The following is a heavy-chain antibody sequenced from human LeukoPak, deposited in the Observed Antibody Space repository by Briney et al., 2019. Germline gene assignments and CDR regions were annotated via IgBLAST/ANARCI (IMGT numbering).Heavy chain of an antibody. CDR1: GFTFSSYG. D-gene: IGHD2-8*01. CDR2: ISYDGSNK. CDR3: AKDPGGCTNGVCSEEGLFDP. Sequence: GGSLRLSCAASGFTFSSYGMHWARQAPGKGLEGVAVISYDGSNKYYADSVKGRFTISRDNSKNTLYLQMNSLRAEDTAVYYCAKDPGGCTNGVCSEEGLFDPWGQGTLVTVSS. V-gene: IGHV3-30*18. J-gene: IGHJ5*02.